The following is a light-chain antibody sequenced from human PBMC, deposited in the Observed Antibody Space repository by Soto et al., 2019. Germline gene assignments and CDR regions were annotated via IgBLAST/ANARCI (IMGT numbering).Light chain of an antibody. CDR1: QDISTY. J-gene: IGKJ5*01. CDR3: QHYSLYSAP. Sequence: RLTQSPSSLSASVGDTVTISCRASQDISTYLAWYQHKPGKAPTLLIFGASSLHNGVPPRFAGSGSGSEFTLTINRLHPDDFATYYCQHYSLYSAPFGQVTR. CDR2: GAS. V-gene: IGKV1-5*01.